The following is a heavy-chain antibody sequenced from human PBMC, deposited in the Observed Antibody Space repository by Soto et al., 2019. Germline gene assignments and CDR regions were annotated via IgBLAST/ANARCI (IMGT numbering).Heavy chain of an antibody. D-gene: IGHD4-17*01. CDR3: AKDPNGNYVGAFDM. V-gene: IGHV3-23*01. CDR1: GFTFTSYA. J-gene: IGHJ3*02. Sequence: EVQLLESGGGLVQPGGFLRLSCIASGFTFTSYAMNWVRQAPGKGPEWVSGISTSGGSTYYAASVKGRFTISRDNSKNTLYLQMSSLRADDTALYYCAKDPNGNYVGAFDMRGQGTMVTVSS. CDR2: ISTSGGST.